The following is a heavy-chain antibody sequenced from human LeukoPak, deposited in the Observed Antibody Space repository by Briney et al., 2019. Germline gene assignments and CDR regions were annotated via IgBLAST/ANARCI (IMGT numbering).Heavy chain of an antibody. CDR2: INSDGSST. V-gene: IGHV3-74*01. CDR1: GNYW. J-gene: IGHJ4*02. Sequence: GGSLRLSCVASGNYWMHWVRQAPGKGLVWVSHINSDGSSTSYADSVKGRFTISRDNAKNTLYLQMNSLRAEDTAVYYCARRVGGGAPYYFDYWGQGTLVTVSS. D-gene: IGHD1-26*01. CDR3: ARRVGGGAPYYFDY.